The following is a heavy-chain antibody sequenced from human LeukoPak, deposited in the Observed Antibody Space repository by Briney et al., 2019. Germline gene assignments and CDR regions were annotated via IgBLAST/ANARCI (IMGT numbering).Heavy chain of an antibody. Sequence: GGSLRLSCAASGFTFSSYEMNWVRQAPGKGPEWVSYISSSGSTIYYADSVKGRFTISRDNAKNSLYLQMNSLRAEDTAVYYCAREGYSYGLARFDYWGQGTLVTVSS. D-gene: IGHD5-18*01. CDR1: GFTFSSYE. CDR3: AREGYSYGLARFDY. V-gene: IGHV3-48*03. CDR2: ISSSGSTI. J-gene: IGHJ4*02.